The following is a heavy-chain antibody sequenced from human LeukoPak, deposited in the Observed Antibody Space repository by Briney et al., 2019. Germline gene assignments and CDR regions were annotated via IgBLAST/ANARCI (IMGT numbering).Heavy chain of an antibody. Sequence: SETLSLTCAVYGGSFSGYYWSWIRQPPGKGLEWIGEINHSGSTNYNPSLESRVTISVDTSKNQFSLKLSSVTAADTAVYYCAIRIVVVPAARQYNWFDPWGQGTLVTVSS. D-gene: IGHD2-2*01. CDR3: AIRIVVVPAARQYNWFDP. CDR2: INHSGST. V-gene: IGHV4-34*01. J-gene: IGHJ5*02. CDR1: GGSFSGYY.